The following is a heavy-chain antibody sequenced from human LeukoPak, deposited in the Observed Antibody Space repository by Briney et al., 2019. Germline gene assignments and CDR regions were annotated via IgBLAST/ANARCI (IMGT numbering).Heavy chain of an antibody. CDR2: INHSGST. D-gene: IGHD1-14*01. V-gene: IGHV4-34*01. CDR3: ARGPRYDAATLPFDY. J-gene: IGHJ4*02. CDR1: GGSFSGYY. Sequence: SETLSLTCAVYGGSFSGYYWSWIRQPPGKGLEWIGEINHSGSTNYNPSLKSRVTISVDTSKNQFSLKLSSVTAADTAVYYCARGPRYDAATLPFDYWGQGTLVTVSS.